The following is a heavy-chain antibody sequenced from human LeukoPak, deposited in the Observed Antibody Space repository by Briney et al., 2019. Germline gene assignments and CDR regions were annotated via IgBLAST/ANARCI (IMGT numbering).Heavy chain of an antibody. V-gene: IGHV3-66*01. CDR3: VREAGIAAAGSSDYYFDY. CDR2: IYSGGST. D-gene: IGHD6-13*01. CDR1: GFTVSRSY. Sequence: GGSLRLSCAASGFTVSRSYVSWVRQAPGKGLEWVSVIYSGGSTRSADSVKGRFTIVRDTSKNTLYLQMNSLRAEDTAIYYCVREAGIAAAGSSDYYFDYWGQGTPVTVSS. J-gene: IGHJ4*02.